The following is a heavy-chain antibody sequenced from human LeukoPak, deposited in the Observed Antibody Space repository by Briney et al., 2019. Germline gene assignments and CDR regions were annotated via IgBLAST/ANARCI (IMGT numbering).Heavy chain of an antibody. D-gene: IGHD3-3*02. V-gene: IGHV1-2*02. J-gene: IGHJ4*02. CDR2: ITPKSGDT. CDR3: ARVRLADERAWAY. Sequence: ASVKVSCKASGYTFTDFYIHWVRQAPGQGLEYVGWITPKSGDTYSPQRFQGRVTMPRDASISTPYMELSSLGSDDTAVYFCARVRLADERAWAYWGQGTLVTVSS. CDR1: GYTFTDFY.